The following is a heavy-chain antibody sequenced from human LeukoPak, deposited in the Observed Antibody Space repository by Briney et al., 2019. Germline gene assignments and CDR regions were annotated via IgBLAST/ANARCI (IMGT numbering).Heavy chain of an antibody. Sequence: PGGSLRLSCAASGFTFSSYSMNWVRQAPGKGLEWVSYISSSSTIYYADSVKGRFTISRDNAKNSLYLQMNSLRAEDTAVYYCARGGYTYDRAFDIWGQGTMVTVSS. D-gene: IGHD6-13*01. CDR2: ISSSSTI. V-gene: IGHV3-48*04. CDR3: ARGGYTYDRAFDI. J-gene: IGHJ3*02. CDR1: GFTFSSYS.